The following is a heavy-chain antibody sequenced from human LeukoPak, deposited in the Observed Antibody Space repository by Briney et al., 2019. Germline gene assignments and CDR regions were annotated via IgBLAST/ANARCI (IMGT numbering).Heavy chain of an antibody. Sequence: GGSLRLSCAASGFTVSSNYMSWVRQAPGKGLEWVSVIYSGGSTYYADSVKGRFTISRDNSKNTLYLQMNSLRAEDTAVYYCANQAPDCSSTSCSYYFDYWGQGTLVTVSS. D-gene: IGHD2-2*01. CDR2: IYSGGST. V-gene: IGHV3-53*01. CDR1: GFTVSSNY. CDR3: ANQAPDCSSTSCSYYFDY. J-gene: IGHJ4*02.